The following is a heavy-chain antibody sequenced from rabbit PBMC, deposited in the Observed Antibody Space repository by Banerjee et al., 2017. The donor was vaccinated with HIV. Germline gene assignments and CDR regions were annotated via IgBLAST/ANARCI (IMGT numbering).Heavy chain of an antibody. D-gene: IGHD8-1*01. V-gene: IGHV1S40*01. CDR2: IYAGYSGNT. CDR3: ARDVGNTNYYFNL. J-gene: IGHJ4*01. CDR1: GFSFSSSYY. Sequence: QSLEESGGDLVKPGASLTLTCTASGFSFSSSYYMCWVRQAPGKGLEWIGCIYAGYSGNTYYANWAKGRFTMSKTSSTVTLQVTSLTAADTATYFCARDVGNTNYYFNLWGPGTLVTVS.